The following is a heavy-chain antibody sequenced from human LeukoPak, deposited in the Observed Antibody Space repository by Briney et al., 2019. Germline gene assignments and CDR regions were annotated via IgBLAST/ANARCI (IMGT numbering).Heavy chain of an antibody. J-gene: IGHJ4*02. D-gene: IGHD5-18*01. CDR2: ISYDGSNK. CDR3: ARDRGTWIQLWEDSFYFDY. Sequence: GGSLRLSCAASGFTFSSYAMHWVRQAPGKGLEWVAVISYDGSNKYYADSVKGRFTISRDNSMNTLYLQMNSLRTEDTAVYYCARDRGTWIQLWEDSFYFDYWGQGTLVTVSS. CDR1: GFTFSSYA. V-gene: IGHV3-30*04.